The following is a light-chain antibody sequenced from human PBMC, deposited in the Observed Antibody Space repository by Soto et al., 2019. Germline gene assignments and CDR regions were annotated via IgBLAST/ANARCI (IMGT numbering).Light chain of an antibody. CDR2: DVS. CDR3: QHYGGMWT. CDR1: QSISSY. V-gene: IGKV1-39*01. J-gene: IGKJ1*01. Sequence: DIQMTQSPSSLSASVEDRVIITCRASQSISSYLNWYQQKPGKAPKLLIYDVSTLDSGVPSRFSGSASGTEFTLTISSLESDDFATYWCQHYGGMWTFGQGTKVDIK.